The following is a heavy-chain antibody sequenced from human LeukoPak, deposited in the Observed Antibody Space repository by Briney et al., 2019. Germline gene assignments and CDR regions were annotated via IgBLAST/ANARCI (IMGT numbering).Heavy chain of an antibody. CDR3: ARGRLENRGYFYYMDV. J-gene: IGHJ6*03. CDR1: RDTFNIYA. V-gene: IGHV1-69*06. CDR2: IIPIFGTW. Sequence: PGSSVKVSCKASRDTFNIYAITWVRQAPGQGLEWMGGIIPIFGTWNYAQKFQGRVTVSADKSTSTAYMELSSLTSEDTAVYYCARGRLENRGYFYYMDVWGNGTTVTVSS. D-gene: IGHD5-24*01.